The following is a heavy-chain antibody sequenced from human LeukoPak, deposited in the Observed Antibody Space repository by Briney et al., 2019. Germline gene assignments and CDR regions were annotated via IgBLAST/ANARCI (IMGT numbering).Heavy chain of an antibody. CDR3: ARQRRGIVVVPAASFDY. D-gene: IGHD2-2*01. Sequence: GRSLRLSCAASGFTFSSYAMHWVRQAPGKGLEWVAVISYDGSNKYYADSVKGRFTISRDNSKNTLYLQMNSLRAEDTAVYYCARQRRGIVVVPAASFDYWGQGTLVTVSS. J-gene: IGHJ4*02. CDR2: ISYDGSNK. V-gene: IGHV3-30-3*01. CDR1: GFTFSSYA.